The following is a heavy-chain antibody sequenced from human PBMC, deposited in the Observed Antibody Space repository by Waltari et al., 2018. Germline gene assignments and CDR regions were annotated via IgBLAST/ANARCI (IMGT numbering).Heavy chain of an antibody. V-gene: IGHV3-74*01. D-gene: IGHD1-26*01. CDR1: GFTCSTYG. CDR2: IQSNARET. CDR3: ARGWLEGARELVGLSI. J-gene: IGHJ3*02. Sequence: EVQLVESGGGLVQPGGSLRLSCAASGFTCSTYGMNWVRQAPGQGLEWVSRIQSNARETNYADSVKGRFSISRDNAKSTLYLQMNSLRAEDTAVYFCARGWLEGARELVGLSIWGQGTMVTVSS.